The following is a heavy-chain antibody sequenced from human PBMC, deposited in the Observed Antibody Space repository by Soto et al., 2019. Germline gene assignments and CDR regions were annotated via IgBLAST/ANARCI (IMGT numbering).Heavy chain of an antibody. CDR3: THLLSLAHPYSYL. CDR2: IKSQASGGTI. CDR1: GLPVLYRW. J-gene: IGHJ4*02. D-gene: IGHD2-21*01. V-gene: IGHV3-15*07. Sequence: VGSLKLFAAADGLPVLYRWMERVRQAPGKRLEWVGRIKSQASGGTIDYAAPVEGRFTISRDDSKNTVYLQMDSLKTEDTAVYYCTHLLSLAHPYSYLWGQGT.